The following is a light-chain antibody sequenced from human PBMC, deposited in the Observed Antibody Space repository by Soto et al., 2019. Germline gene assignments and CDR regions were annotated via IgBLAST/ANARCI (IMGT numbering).Light chain of an antibody. CDR3: CSYAGSYTYV. J-gene: IGLJ1*01. CDR1: SSDIGAYDL. Sequence: QSVLTQPASVSGSPGQSITISCSGTSSDIGAYDLVSWYQQHPGRAPKLLIYDDNKRPSGIPDRFSGSKSGNTASLTISGLQAEDEADYYCCSYAGSYTYVFGTGTKVTVL. V-gene: IGLV2-11*01. CDR2: DDN.